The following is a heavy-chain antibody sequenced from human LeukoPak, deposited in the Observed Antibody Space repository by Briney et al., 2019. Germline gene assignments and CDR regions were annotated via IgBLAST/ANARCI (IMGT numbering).Heavy chain of an antibody. D-gene: IGHD5-12*01. CDR2: IIPIFGTA. J-gene: IGHJ6*03. Sequence: ASVKVSCKASGGTFSSYAISWVRQAPGQGLEWMGGIIPIFGTANYAQKFQGRVTITTDESTSTAYMELGSLRSEDTAVYYCARARSGYDYSYYYMDVWGKGTTVTVSS. CDR1: GGTFSSYA. CDR3: ARARSGYDYSYYYMDV. V-gene: IGHV1-69*05.